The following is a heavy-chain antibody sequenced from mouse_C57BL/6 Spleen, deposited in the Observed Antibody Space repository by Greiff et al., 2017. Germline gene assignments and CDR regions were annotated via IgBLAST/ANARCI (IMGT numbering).Heavy chain of an antibody. CDR1: GFSFNTYA. Sequence: EVQLVESGGGLVQPKGSLKLSCAASGFSFNTYAMNWVRQAPGKGLEWVARIRSKSNNYATYYADSVKDRFTISRDDSESMLYLQMNNLKTEDTAMYYCVRHNLLWYFDVWGTGTTVTVSS. V-gene: IGHV10-1*01. CDR2: IRSKSNNYAT. CDR3: VRHNLLWYFDV. J-gene: IGHJ1*03.